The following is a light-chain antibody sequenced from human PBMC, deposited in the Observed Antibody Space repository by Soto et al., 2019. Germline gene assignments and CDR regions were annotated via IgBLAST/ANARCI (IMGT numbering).Light chain of an antibody. CDR2: GAS. CDR3: QQYNDWPPLYT. J-gene: IGKJ2*01. V-gene: IGKV3-15*01. Sequence: EIVMTQSPANLSVSPGERATLSCRASRSVNSNLAWYQQKVGQAPRLLIYGASTRATGIPARFSGSGSGTDFTLTICILQSDDFPVYYCQQYNDWPPLYTFAQETKLEI. CDR1: RSVNSN.